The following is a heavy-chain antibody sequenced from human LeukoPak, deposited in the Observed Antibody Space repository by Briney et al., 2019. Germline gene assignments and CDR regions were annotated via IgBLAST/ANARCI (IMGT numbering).Heavy chain of an antibody. CDR2: IYSDSST. J-gene: IGHJ4*02. CDR1: GFTFSSYV. D-gene: IGHD1-26*01. Sequence: GGSLRLSCAASGFTFSSYVMSWVRQAPGKGLECVSVIYSDSSTYYADSVKGRFTISRDNSKNTLYLQMNSLRAEDTAVYYCARELGSYYRYFDYWGQGTLVTVSS. V-gene: IGHV3-53*01. CDR3: ARELGSYYRYFDY.